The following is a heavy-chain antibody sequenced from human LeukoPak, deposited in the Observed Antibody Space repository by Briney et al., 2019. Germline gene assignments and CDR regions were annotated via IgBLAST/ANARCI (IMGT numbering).Heavy chain of an antibody. CDR1: AGSISSYF. V-gene: IGHV4-59*07. CDR2: IHYIGRT. D-gene: IGHD6-13*01. J-gene: IGHJ5*02. Sequence: PSDTLSLTCTVSAGSISSYFWSWIRQPPGKRLDGIGDIHYIGRTDYSPSLKSRATISLDTSKHNFSLTLTSATAAETAVYYCARGNNEFSSRRNWFNPWGRGSRVTVSS. CDR3: ARGNNEFSSRRNWFNP.